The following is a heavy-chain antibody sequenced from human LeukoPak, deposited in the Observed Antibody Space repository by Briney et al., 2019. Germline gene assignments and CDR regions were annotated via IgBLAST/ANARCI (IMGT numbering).Heavy chain of an antibody. J-gene: IGHJ4*02. CDR2: ITWNSGYM. CDR1: GFTFDDYA. D-gene: IGHD3-10*01. CDR3: AKSYASGGHYNVYFDY. V-gene: IGHV3-9*01. Sequence: GGSLRLSCAASGFTFDDYAMHWVRQVPGRGLEWVSGITWNSGYMAYADSVRGRFTISRDNAKNSLYLQMNSLRAEDTALYYCAKSYASGGHYNVYFDYWGQGTLVTVSS.